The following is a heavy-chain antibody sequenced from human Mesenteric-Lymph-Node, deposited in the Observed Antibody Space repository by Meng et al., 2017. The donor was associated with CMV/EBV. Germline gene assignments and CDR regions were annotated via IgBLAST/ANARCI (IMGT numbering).Heavy chain of an antibody. J-gene: IGHJ6*02. D-gene: IGHD5-24*01. CDR1: GYTLTNYY. CDR2: IIPIFGTA. Sequence: SVKVSCKASGYTLTNYYMHWVRQAPGQGLEWMGGIIPIFGTANYAQKFQGRVTITTDESTSTAYMELSSLRSEDTAVYYCAGAYNYYAMDVWGQGTTVTVSS. CDR3: AGAYNYYAMDV. V-gene: IGHV1-69*05.